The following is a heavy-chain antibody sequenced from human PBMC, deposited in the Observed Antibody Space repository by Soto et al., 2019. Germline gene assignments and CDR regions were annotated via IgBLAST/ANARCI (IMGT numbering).Heavy chain of an antibody. CDR3: ACRDGYNYNYYYGMDV. V-gene: IGHV1-69*13. D-gene: IGHD5-12*01. Sequence: ASVKVSCNASGGTFSSYAISWVRQAPGQGLEWMGGIIPIFGTANYAQKFQGRVTITADESTSTAYMELSSLRSEDTAVYYCACRDGYNYNYYYGMDVWGQGTTVTVSS. CDR2: IIPIFGTA. J-gene: IGHJ6*02. CDR1: GGTFSSYA.